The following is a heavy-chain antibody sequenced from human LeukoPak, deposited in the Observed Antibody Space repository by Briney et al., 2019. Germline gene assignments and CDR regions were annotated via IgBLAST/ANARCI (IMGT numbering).Heavy chain of an antibody. Sequence: KTSETLSLTCAVYGGSFSAYYWSCIRQPPGKGLEWIGEINHSGSTNYNPSLKSRVTISVDTSKNQFSLKLSSVTAADTAVYYCARRHVEYSSSSDPYYFDYWGQGTLVTVSS. CDR1: GGSFSAYY. CDR2: INHSGST. CDR3: ARRHVEYSSSSDPYYFDY. V-gene: IGHV4-34*01. J-gene: IGHJ4*02. D-gene: IGHD6-6*01.